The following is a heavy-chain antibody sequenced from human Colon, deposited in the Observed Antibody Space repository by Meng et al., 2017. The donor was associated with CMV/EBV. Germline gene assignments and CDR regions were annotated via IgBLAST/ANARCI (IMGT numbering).Heavy chain of an antibody. D-gene: IGHD2-21*01. CDR3: VGGEGPNKYFTF. V-gene: IGHV1-58*01. CDR2: VVLVSGNT. Sequence: SVKVSCKASGFTFSTLQWVRQARGQRPEWIGWVVLVSGNTHFAQEFQGRVTISWDMSTSTSYMDFSTVRSDDTAVYYCVGGEGPNKYFTFWGQGPLVTVSS. J-gene: IGHJ4*02. CDR1: GFTFST.